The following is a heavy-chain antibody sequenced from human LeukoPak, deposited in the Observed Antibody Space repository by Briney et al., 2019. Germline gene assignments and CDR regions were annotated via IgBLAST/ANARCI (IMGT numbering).Heavy chain of an antibody. Sequence: SETLSLTCTVSGGSISSSSYYWGWIRQPPGKGLEWIGSIYHSGSTYYNPSLKSRVTISVDTSKNQFSLKLSSVTAADTAVYYCARAAITHHDYWGQGTLVTVSS. D-gene: IGHD3-16*01. CDR3: ARAAITHHDY. V-gene: IGHV4-39*07. J-gene: IGHJ4*02. CDR1: GGSISSSSYY. CDR2: IYHSGST.